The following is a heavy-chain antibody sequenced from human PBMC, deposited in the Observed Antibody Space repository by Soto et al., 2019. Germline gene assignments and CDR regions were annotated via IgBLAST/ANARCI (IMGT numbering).Heavy chain of an antibody. J-gene: IGHJ4*02. CDR3: AKVGLFINGYMGVVRGEY. CDR2: ITDGGGSK. D-gene: IGHD2-2*02. Sequence: EVQLLESGGGLVQPGGSLRLSCTASGFTFGSYAMSWVRQAPGKGLEWVSGITDGGGSKFYADSVQGRFTISRDNSKNTLYLQMSSLTAEDTAIYYCAKVGLFINGYMGVVRGEYWCQGTLVTVSA. CDR1: GFTFGSYA. V-gene: IGHV3-23*01.